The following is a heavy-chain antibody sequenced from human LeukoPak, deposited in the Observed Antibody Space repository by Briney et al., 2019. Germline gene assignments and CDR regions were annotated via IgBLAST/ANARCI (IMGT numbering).Heavy chain of an antibody. D-gene: IGHD5-24*01. Sequence: GASVQVSCTASGYTFPSYFMHWVRQAPGQRLECMGIIHPSGGSTSYAQKFRGRVTMTRDTSTSTVYMELSSLRSEDTAVYYCARDRDTMATIYYWGQGTLVTVSS. CDR3: ARDRDTMATIYY. V-gene: IGHV1-46*01. CDR1: GYTFPSYF. J-gene: IGHJ4*02. CDR2: IHPSGGST.